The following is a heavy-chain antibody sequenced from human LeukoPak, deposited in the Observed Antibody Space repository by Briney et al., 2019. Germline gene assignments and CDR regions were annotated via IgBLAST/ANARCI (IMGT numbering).Heavy chain of an antibody. Sequence: SETLSLTCTVSGGSISSYYWSWIRQPPGKGLEWIGYIYYSGSTNYNPSLKSRVTISVDTSKNQFSLKLSSVTAADTAVYYCARDRYSGSYDYWGQGTLVTVSS. D-gene: IGHD1-26*01. J-gene: IGHJ4*02. CDR2: IYYSGST. V-gene: IGHV4-59*01. CDR1: GGSISSYY. CDR3: ARDRYSGSYDY.